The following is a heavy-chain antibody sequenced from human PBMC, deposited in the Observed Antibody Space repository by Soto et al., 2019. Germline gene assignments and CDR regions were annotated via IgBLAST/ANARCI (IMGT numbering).Heavy chain of an antibody. CDR2: IHTAKGNT. Sequence: ASVKVSCKASRYTFTYNVIHWLRQPPGQTLEWMGWIHTAKGNTKYSQKFEARVTLTRDTAASTAYMELNSLRSDDTAVYYCARDPIWTYTWNYARLNYLDPWGQGTLVTVSS. D-gene: IGHD1-7*01. J-gene: IGHJ5*02. V-gene: IGHV1-3*04. CDR1: RYTFTYNV. CDR3: ARDPIWTYTWNYARLNYLDP.